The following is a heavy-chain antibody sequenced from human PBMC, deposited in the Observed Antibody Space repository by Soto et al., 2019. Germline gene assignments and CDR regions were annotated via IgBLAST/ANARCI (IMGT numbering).Heavy chain of an antibody. CDR1: GFTFSSYS. D-gene: IGHD6-19*01. CDR2: ISSSSSTI. Sequence: EVQLVESGGGLVQPGGSLRLSCAASGFTFSSYSMNWVRQAPGKGLEWVSYISSSSSTIYYADSVKGRFTISRDNAKNSLYLQMNSLRAEDTAVYYCARPPHDQWLPPVVPYYYYHGMDVWGQGTTVTVSS. V-gene: IGHV3-48*01. J-gene: IGHJ6*02. CDR3: ARPPHDQWLPPVVPYYYYHGMDV.